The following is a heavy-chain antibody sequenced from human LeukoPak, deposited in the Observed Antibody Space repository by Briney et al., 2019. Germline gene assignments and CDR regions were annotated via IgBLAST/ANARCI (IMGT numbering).Heavy chain of an antibody. V-gene: IGHV3-7*01. CDR2: IKQDGSEK. Sequence: GGSLRLSCAASGFTFSSYWMSWVRQAPGKGLEWVANIKQDGSEKYYVDSVKGRFTISRDNAKSSLYLQMNSLRGEDTAVYYCARLPYYDFWSGYYADYWGQGTLVTVSS. D-gene: IGHD3-3*01. CDR1: GFTFSSYW. J-gene: IGHJ4*02. CDR3: ARLPYYDFWSGYYADY.